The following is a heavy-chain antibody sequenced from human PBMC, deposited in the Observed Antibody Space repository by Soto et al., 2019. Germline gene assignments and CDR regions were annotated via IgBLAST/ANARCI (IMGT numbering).Heavy chain of an antibody. V-gene: IGHV4-61*01. CDR3: ARGSYDYVPNWFDP. D-gene: IGHD3-16*01. CDR2: IYYSGST. Sequence: QVQLQESGPGLVKPSETLSLTCTVSGGSVSSGSYYWSWIRQPPGKGLEWIGYIYYSGSTNYNPSLKSRGTISVDTSKNQFSLKLSSVTAADTAVYYCARGSYDYVPNWFDPWGQGTLVTVSS. CDR1: GGSVSSGSYY. J-gene: IGHJ5*02.